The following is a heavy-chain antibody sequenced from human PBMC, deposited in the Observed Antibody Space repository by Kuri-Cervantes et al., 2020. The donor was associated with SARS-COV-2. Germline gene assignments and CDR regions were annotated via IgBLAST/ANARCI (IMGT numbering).Heavy chain of an antibody. Sequence: SLSLTCAASGFTFSSYAMTWVRQAPGKGLEWVSSLSVSGGNTYYADSVKGRFTVSRDNSRNTLYLQMNSLSAEDTAVYYCAKDLAVAGSEDDSWGQGTLVTVSS. CDR1: GFTFSSYA. D-gene: IGHD6-19*01. CDR2: LSVSGGNT. J-gene: IGHJ4*02. V-gene: IGHV3-23*01. CDR3: AKDLAVAGSEDDS.